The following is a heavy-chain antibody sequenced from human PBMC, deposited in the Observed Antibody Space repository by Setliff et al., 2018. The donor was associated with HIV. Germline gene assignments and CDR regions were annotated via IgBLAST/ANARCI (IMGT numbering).Heavy chain of an antibody. CDR2: IFYTGST. CDR1: GGSISGHY. CDR3: VRGYCSSTTCYDDYYYMDV. Sequence: PSETLSLTCTVSGGSISGHYWSWIRQPPGKVLEWIGYIFYTGSTNYNPSLKSRVTISVDTSKNQFFLKLSSVTAADTAVYYCVRGYCSSTTCYDDYYYMDVWAKGARSPSP. J-gene: IGHJ6*03. D-gene: IGHD2-2*01. V-gene: IGHV4-59*11.